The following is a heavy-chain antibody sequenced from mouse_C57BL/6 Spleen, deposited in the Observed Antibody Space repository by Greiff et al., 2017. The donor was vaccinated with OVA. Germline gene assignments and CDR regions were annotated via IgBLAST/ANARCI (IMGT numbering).Heavy chain of an antibody. CDR1: GYTFTSYW. J-gene: IGHJ2*01. D-gene: IGHD4-1*02. CDR2: IDSSDSYT. Sequence: VQLQQPGAELVMPGASVKLSCKASGYTFTSYWMHWVKQRPGQGLEWIGEIDSSDSYTNYNQKFKGKSTLTVDKSSSTAYMQLSSLTSEDSAVYYCAREIQSTGTRGLFDYWGQGTTLTVSS. CDR3: AREIQSTGTRGLFDY. V-gene: IGHV1-69*01.